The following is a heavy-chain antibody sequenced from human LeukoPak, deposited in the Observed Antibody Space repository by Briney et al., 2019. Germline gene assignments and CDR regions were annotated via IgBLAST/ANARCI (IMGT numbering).Heavy chain of an antibody. Sequence: SETLSLICAVYGGSLSGHYCSWIRQPPGKGLEWIGEIHPSGSTDYNPSLKSRVLISVDTSKNQFSLKLSSVTAADTAVYYCARGNDSRKTGYWGQGTLVTVSS. CDR1: GGSLSGHY. CDR3: ARGNDSRKTGY. D-gene: IGHD4-11*01. J-gene: IGHJ4*02. V-gene: IGHV4-34*01. CDR2: IHPSGST.